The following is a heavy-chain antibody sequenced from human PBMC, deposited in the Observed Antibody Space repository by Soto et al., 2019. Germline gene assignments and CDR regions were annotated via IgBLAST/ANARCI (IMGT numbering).Heavy chain of an antibody. CDR3: ARRSRGWYFDY. J-gene: IGHJ4*02. Sequence: EVQLLESGGGLVQPGGSLRLSCAASGFTFSSYAMNWVRQAPGKGLEWVSVISGSGSSTYYADSVKGRFTISRDNSKNTLYLQMNSLRAEDTAVYYCARRSRGWYFDYWGQGTLVTVSS. D-gene: IGHD6-19*01. CDR2: ISGSGSST. CDR1: GFTFSSYA. V-gene: IGHV3-23*01.